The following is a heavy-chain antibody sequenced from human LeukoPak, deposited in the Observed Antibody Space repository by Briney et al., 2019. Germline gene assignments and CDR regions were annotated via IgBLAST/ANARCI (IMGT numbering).Heavy chain of an antibody. D-gene: IGHD2-2*01. J-gene: IGHJ3*02. CDR1: GYTFTGYY. CDR2: INPNSGGT. V-gene: IGHV1-2*02. CDR3: ASKGAGYCHSTNCQGALDI. Sequence: ASVKVSCKASGYTFTGYYMHRVRQAPGQGLEWMGWINPNSGGTKYAQKFQGRVTMTRDTSITTAYMELNSLTSDDTAVYYCASKGAGYCHSTNCQGALDIWGQGTMVTVSS.